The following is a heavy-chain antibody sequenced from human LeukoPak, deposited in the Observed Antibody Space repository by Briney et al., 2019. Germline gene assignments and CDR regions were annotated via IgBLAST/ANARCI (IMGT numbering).Heavy chain of an antibody. J-gene: IGHJ4*02. CDR3: ARGIAAAATLGY. V-gene: IGHV4-39*07. CDR2: IYYSGGT. D-gene: IGHD6-13*01. Sequence: PSETLSLTCTVSGGSISSSSHYWGWIRQPPGKGLEWIGSIYYSGGTYYNPSLKSRVTISVDKSKNQFSLQLNSVTPEDTAVYYCARGIAAAATLGYWDQGTLVTVSS. CDR1: GGSISSSSHY.